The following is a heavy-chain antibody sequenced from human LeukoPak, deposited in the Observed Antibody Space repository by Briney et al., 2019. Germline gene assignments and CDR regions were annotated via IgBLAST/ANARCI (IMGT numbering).Heavy chain of an antibody. Sequence: ASVKVSCKASGYTFTGHYMRWVRQAPGQGLEWMGWINPNSGGTNYAQKFQGRVTMTRDTSISTAYMELSRPRSDDTAVYYCAXXXXXXXXXXDNDAFDIWGQGTMVTVSS. J-gene: IGHJ3*02. V-gene: IGHV1-2*02. CDR3: AXXXXXXXXXXDNDAFDI. CDR2: INPNSGGT. CDR1: GYTFTGHY.